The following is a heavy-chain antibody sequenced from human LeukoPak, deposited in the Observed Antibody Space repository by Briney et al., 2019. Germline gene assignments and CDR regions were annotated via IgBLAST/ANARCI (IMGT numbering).Heavy chain of an antibody. V-gene: IGHV3-30*18. J-gene: IGHJ3*02. CDR3: ANEPFRLRGAFDI. CDR2: ISYDGSNK. CDR1: GFTFSSYG. Sequence: PGGSLRLSCAASGFTFSSYGMHWVRQAPGKGLEWVAVISYDGSNKYYADSVKGRFTISRDNSKNTLYLQMNSLRAEDTAVYYCANEPFRLRGAFDIWGQGTMVTVSS. D-gene: IGHD4-17*01.